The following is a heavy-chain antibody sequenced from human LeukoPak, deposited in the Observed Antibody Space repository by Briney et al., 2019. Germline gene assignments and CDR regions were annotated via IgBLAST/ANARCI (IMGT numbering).Heavy chain of an antibody. CDR1: GFTFSSYS. Sequence: GGSLRLSCAASGFTFSSYSMNWVRQAPGKGLEWVSYISRGGSTTYYADSVKGRFTISRDNAKNSLYLQMNSLRAEDTAVYYCVRGVSISSSWYNDIWGQGTMVTVSS. J-gene: IGHJ3*02. V-gene: IGHV3-48*04. D-gene: IGHD6-13*01. CDR3: VRGVSISSSWYNDI. CDR2: ISRGGSTT.